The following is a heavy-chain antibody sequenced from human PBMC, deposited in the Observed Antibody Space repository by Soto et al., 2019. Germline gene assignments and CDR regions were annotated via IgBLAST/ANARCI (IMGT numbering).Heavy chain of an antibody. Sequence: ASVKVSCKASGYTFTSYGSSWVRQAPGQGLEWMGWISAYNGNTNYAQKLQGRVTMTTDTPTSTAYMELRSLRSDDTAVYYCARTPSTYYDFWSGPYGMDVWGQGTTVTVSS. CDR3: ARTPSTYYDFWSGPYGMDV. J-gene: IGHJ6*02. V-gene: IGHV1-18*01. D-gene: IGHD3-3*01. CDR2: ISAYNGNT. CDR1: GYTFTSYG.